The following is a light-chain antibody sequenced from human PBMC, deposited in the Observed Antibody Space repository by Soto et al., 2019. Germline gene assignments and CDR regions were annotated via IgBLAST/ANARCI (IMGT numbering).Light chain of an antibody. Sequence: DIQLTQSPSSLSVSVGDRVTITCQASQDISNYLNWYQQKPGKAPKLLIYEASNLETGFPSRFSGSGSGTDFSFTISSLQPEDIATYYCQQYDNLPLTFGGGTKVEIK. V-gene: IGKV1-33*01. CDR2: EAS. CDR1: QDISNY. CDR3: QQYDNLPLT. J-gene: IGKJ4*01.